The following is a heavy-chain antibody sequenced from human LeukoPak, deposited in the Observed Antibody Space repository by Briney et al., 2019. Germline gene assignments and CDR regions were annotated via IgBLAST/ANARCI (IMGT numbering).Heavy chain of an antibody. CDR1: GFTLSNYY. Sequence: GGSLRLSCAASGFTLSNYYMTWVRQAPGKGLEWVANINHDGSQKYYVDSVRGRFTISRDNARNSLYLQMNSLRAEDTAVYYCARDIREVVPAAIFVYWGQGTLVTVSS. CDR2: INHDGSQK. D-gene: IGHD2-2*01. V-gene: IGHV3-7*01. CDR3: ARDIREVVPAAIFVY. J-gene: IGHJ4*02.